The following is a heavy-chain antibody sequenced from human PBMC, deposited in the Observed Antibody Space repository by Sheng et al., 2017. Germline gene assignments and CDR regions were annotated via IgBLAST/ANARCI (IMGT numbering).Heavy chain of an antibody. CDR2: LAHDGSNK. CDR3: AGSYYGSGRNYY. D-gene: IGHD3-10*01. Sequence: QVRLVESGGGLVKPGGSLRLSCVASGFTFSNYGMNWVRQAPGKGLEWLAVLAHDGSNKYYADSVKGRFTISRDNSKNTLYLQMNSLRVEDTAVYYCAGSYYGSGRNYYWGQGTLVTVSS. V-gene: IGHV3-30*03. CDR1: GFTFSNYG. J-gene: IGHJ4*02.